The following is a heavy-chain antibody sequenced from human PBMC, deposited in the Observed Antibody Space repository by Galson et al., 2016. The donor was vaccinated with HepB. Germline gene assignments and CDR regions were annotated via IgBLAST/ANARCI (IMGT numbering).Heavy chain of an antibody. V-gene: IGHV1-46*01. CDR1: GYTFTSHY. Sequence: SVKVSCKASGYTFTSHYIHWVRQAPGQGLEWVGIINPSGGSTSYAPKFQGRLTLTRDTSTSTAYMELSSLTSEDTAVYYCARGADSSSYSYYHGMDVWGQVTTVTVSS. CDR2: INPSGGST. D-gene: IGHD3-22*01. J-gene: IGHJ6*02. CDR3: ARGADSSSYSYYHGMDV.